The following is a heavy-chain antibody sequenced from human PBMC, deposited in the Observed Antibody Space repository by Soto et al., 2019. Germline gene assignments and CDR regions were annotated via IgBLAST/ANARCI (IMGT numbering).Heavy chain of an antibody. D-gene: IGHD2-21*02. CDR1: GGSISSGGYS. J-gene: IGHJ3*02. CDR2: IYHSGST. Sequence: QLQLQESGSGLVKPSQTLSLTCAVSGGSISSGGYSWSWIRQPPGKRLEWIGYIYHSGSTYYNPSLKSRVTIPVDRSKNQFSLKLSSVTAADTAVYYCASAYCGGDCYNTDAFDIWGPGTMVTVSS. CDR3: ASAYCGGDCYNTDAFDI. V-gene: IGHV4-30-2*01.